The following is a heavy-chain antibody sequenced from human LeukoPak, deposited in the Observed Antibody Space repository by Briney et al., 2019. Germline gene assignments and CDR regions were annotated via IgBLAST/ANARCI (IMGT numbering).Heavy chain of an antibody. CDR2: ISGSGGST. D-gene: IGHD1-1*01. CDR3: AKDTTVDFGPDD. Sequence: GGSLRLSCAASGFAFSSTAMSWGRQAPGKGLEWVSAISGSGGSTYYADSVKGRFTITRDNSKNTLYLQMNRRRAEDTAVYCCAKDTTVDFGPDDWGEGTLVTVSA. J-gene: IGHJ4*02. V-gene: IGHV3-23*01. CDR1: GFAFSSTA.